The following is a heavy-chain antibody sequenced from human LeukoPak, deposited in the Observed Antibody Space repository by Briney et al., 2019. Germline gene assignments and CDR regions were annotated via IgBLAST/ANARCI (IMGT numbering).Heavy chain of an antibody. J-gene: IGHJ4*02. D-gene: IGHD2-15*01. Sequence: GGSLRLSCAASGFTVGSNYMSWVRQAPGKGLEWVSVIYSGDTTYYADSVKGRFTISRDNSKNTLYLQMNSLRAEDTAVYYCARFGYCSGGSCHDYWGQGTLVTVSS. CDR1: GFTVGSNY. CDR3: ARFGYCSGGSCHDY. V-gene: IGHV3-53*01. CDR2: IYSGDTT.